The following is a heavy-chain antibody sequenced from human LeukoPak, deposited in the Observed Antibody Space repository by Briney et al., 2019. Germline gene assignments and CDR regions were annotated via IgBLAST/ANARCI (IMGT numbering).Heavy chain of an antibody. CDR1: GFTVSSNY. D-gene: IGHD2/OR15-2a*01. CDR2: INRDGSTT. Sequence: GGSLRLSCAASGFTVSSNYMSWVRQAPGKGLEWVSGINRDGSTTTYADSMKGRFTVSRDNAKNTLYLQMNSLRAEDTAVYYCARGNYYGMDVWGQGTTVTVSS. J-gene: IGHJ6*02. CDR3: ARGNYYGMDV. V-gene: IGHV3-74*03.